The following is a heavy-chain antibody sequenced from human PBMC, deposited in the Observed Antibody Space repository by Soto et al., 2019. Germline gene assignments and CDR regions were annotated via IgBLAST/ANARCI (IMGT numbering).Heavy chain of an antibody. V-gene: IGHV3-23*01. J-gene: IGHJ4*02. CDR2: ISGSGGST. CDR1: GFTLTNYA. CDR3: AKEISSTWFPLDY. Sequence: EVQLLESGGGLVQPGRSLRLSCAASGFTLTNYAMSWVRQAPGQGLEWVSSISGSGGSTYYADSVKGRFTISSDISKNTLYLQMNSLRAEDTAVYYCAKEISSTWFPLDYWGQGTLVTVSS. D-gene: IGHD6-13*01.